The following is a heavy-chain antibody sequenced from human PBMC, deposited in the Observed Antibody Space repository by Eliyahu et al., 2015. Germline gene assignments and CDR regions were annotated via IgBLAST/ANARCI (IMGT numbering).Heavy chain of an antibody. CDR1: GGSIXIGDYY. Sequence: QVQLQESGPGLVKPSQTLSLTCTVSGGSIXIGDYYWSWIRQPAGKGLEWIGRVSSRGNSDYNPSLKSRVSISLSASKNRFSLRLTSMTAADTALYYCAREGSSWYGNWFDPWGQGTLVTVSS. CDR3: AREGSSWYGNWFDP. CDR2: VSSRGNS. D-gene: IGHD6-13*01. J-gene: IGHJ5*02. V-gene: IGHV4-61*02.